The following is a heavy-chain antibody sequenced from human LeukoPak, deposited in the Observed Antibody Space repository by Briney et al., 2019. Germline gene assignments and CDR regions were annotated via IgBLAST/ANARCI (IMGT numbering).Heavy chain of an antibody. D-gene: IGHD3-22*01. J-gene: IGHJ4*02. V-gene: IGHV1-18*01. Sequence: ASVKVSCKASGYIFSNFGINWVRQAPGQGLEWMGWISGYNGYTKYAQKLQGRVTMTTDTSTSTVYMELRSLRSDDTAVYYCARGSPPRRNYDSRGYYSYYFDYWGQGTLVTVSS. CDR3: ARGSPPRRNYDSRGYYSYYFDY. CDR2: ISGYNGYT. CDR1: GYIFSNFG.